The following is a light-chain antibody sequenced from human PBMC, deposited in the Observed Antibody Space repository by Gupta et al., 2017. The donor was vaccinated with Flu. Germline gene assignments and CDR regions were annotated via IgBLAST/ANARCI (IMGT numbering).Light chain of an antibody. J-gene: IGKJ2*01. Sequence: DIQMTQSPSSLSASVGDRVTITCRASQTISVYLNWYQQKPGKAPKFLIYAASSLQSGVPSRFSGSGSGTDFTLTISNLQPEDFATYYCQQSDSTLFTFGQWTKLEIK. CDR1: QTISVY. CDR2: AAS. V-gene: IGKV1-39*01. CDR3: QQSDSTLFT.